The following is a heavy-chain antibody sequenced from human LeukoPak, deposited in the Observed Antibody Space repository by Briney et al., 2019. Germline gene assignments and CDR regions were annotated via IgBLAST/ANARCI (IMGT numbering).Heavy chain of an antibody. CDR1: GFPFSHYA. J-gene: IGHJ4*02. CDR3: AKSSEYNNYGIDY. D-gene: IGHD4-11*01. V-gene: IGHV3-23*01. Sequence: GSLRLPCAASGFPFSHYAIRLVRQAPGKGLEWVSGISGSGANTYYADSVKGRFTISRDNSKSTLYLQMSSLRAEDTALYYCAKSSEYNNYGIDYWGQGTLVTVSS. CDR2: ISGSGANT.